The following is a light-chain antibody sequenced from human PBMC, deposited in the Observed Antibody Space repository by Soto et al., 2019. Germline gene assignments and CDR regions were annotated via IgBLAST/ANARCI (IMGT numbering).Light chain of an antibody. Sequence: IVMTQSPVTLSVSPWERATLSCRASQSINSNLAWYQQKPGQAPSLLIYGAFTRATGIPARFSGTGSGTEFTLTISSLQSEDLALYYCQQYNDWPLTFGQGTKVDIK. V-gene: IGKV3-15*01. CDR3: QQYNDWPLT. CDR1: QSINSN. J-gene: IGKJ1*01. CDR2: GAF.